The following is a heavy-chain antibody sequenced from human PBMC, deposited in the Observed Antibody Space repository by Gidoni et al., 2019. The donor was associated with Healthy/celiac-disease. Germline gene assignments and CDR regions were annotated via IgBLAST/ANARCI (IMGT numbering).Heavy chain of an antibody. J-gene: IGHJ4*02. CDR3: AMGPPTGYSSSWPFY. CDR1: GFTFRSYA. V-gene: IGHV3-23*01. D-gene: IGHD6-13*01. CDR2: ISGSGGST. Sequence: EVQLLESGGGLVQPGGSLRRSCSASGFTFRSYAMGWVRQAPGKGLEWVSAISGSGGSTYYADSVKGRFTISRDNSKNTLYLQMNSLRAEDTAVYYCAMGPPTGYSSSWPFYWGQGTLVTVSS.